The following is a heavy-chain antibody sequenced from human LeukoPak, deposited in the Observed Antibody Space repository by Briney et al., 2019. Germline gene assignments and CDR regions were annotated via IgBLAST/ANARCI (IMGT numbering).Heavy chain of an antibody. J-gene: IGHJ4*02. CDR2: INPNSGGT. V-gene: IGHV1-2*02. CDR3: ASLFYDGSGYYYFDY. Sequence: ASVKVSCKASGYTFTSYYMHWVRQAPGQGLEWMGWINPNSGGTNYAQKFQGRVTMTRDTSISTAYMELSRLRSDDTAVYYCASLFYDGSGYYYFDYWGQGTLVTVSS. D-gene: IGHD3-22*01. CDR1: GYTFTSYY.